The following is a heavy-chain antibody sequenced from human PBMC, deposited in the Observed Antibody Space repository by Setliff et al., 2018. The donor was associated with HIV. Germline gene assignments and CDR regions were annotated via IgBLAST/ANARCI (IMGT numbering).Heavy chain of an antibody. D-gene: IGHD3-22*01. Sequence: NPSETLSLTCAVYGGSFSGYYWSWIRQPPGKGLEWIGEINHSGSTNYNPSLKSRVTISVDTSKNQFSLKLSSVTAADTAEYYCARGVPPDLYYDSSHGYDAFDIWGQGTMVTVSS. V-gene: IGHV4-34*01. CDR1: GGSFSGYY. CDR3: ARGVPPDLYYDSSHGYDAFDI. J-gene: IGHJ3*02. CDR2: INHSGST.